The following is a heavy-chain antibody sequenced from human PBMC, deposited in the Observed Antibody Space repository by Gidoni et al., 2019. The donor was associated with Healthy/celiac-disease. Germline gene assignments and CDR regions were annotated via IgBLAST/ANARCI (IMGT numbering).Heavy chain of an antibody. V-gene: IGHV1-3*01. CDR2: GNGNT. Sequence: GNGNTKYPQKFQGRVTITRDTSASTAYMELSSLRSEDTAVYYCARGDYYDSSGYYYWGQGTLVTVSS. D-gene: IGHD3-22*01. CDR3: ARGDYYDSSGYYY. J-gene: IGHJ4*02.